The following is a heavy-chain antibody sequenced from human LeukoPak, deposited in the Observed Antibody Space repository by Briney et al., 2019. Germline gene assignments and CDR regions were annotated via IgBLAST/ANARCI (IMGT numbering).Heavy chain of an antibody. Sequence: TWVRQHPGKGLEWIGYIYYSGSTYYNPSLKSRVTISVDTSKNQFSLKLSSVTAADTAVYYCAREGSSGYPFDYWGQGTLVTVSS. CDR2: IYYSGST. V-gene: IGHV4-31*02. J-gene: IGHJ4*02. D-gene: IGHD3-22*01. CDR3: AREGSSGYPFDY.